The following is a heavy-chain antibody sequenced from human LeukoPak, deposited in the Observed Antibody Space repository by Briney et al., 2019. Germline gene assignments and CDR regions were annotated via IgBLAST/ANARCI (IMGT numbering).Heavy chain of an antibody. CDR2: IYTSGST. J-gene: IGHJ5*02. V-gene: IGHV4-4*07. Sequence: SETLSLTCTVSGGSISSYYWSWIRQPAGKGLEWIGRIYTSGSTNYNPSLKSRVTMSVDTSKNQFSLRLSSVTAADTAVYYCARESEDCSGGSCYPTGFDPWGQGTLVTVSS. D-gene: IGHD2-15*01. CDR3: ARESEDCSGGSCYPTGFDP. CDR1: GGSISSYY.